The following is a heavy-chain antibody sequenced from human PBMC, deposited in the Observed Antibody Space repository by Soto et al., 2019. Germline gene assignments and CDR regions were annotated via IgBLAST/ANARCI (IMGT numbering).Heavy chain of an antibody. Sequence: SETLSLTCTVSGGSVSSDDYYWSWIRQPPGEGLEWIGYIYYTGRTHYNPSLNSRLTISIDTSKNQFSLDLISVNAADTAVYYCARELSNAPDCLDAWGPGILVTVSS. J-gene: IGHJ5*02. D-gene: IGHD2-21*02. CDR1: GGSVSSDDYY. CDR3: ARELSNAPDCLDA. V-gene: IGHV4-30-4*01. CDR2: IYYTGRT.